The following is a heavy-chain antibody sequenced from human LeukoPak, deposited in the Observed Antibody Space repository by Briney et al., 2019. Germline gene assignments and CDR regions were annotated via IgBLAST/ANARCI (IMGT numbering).Heavy chain of an antibody. J-gene: IGHJ4*02. CDR3: AARNYYDSSGYNFDY. CDR1: GGSISSGGYY. Sequence: PSQTLSLTCTVSGGSISSGGYYWSWIRQHPGKGLEWIGYIYYSGSTYYNPPLKSRVTISVDTSKNQFSLKLSSVTAADTAVYYCAARNYYDSSGYNFDYWGQGTLVTVSS. CDR2: IYYSGST. D-gene: IGHD3-22*01. V-gene: IGHV4-31*03.